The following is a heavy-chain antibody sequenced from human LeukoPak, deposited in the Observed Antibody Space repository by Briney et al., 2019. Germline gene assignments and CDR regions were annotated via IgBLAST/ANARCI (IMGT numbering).Heavy chain of an antibody. CDR1: GFTFSSYE. J-gene: IGHJ6*02. CDR2: ISSSGSTI. Sequence: GGSLRLSCAASGFTFSSYEMNWVRQAQGKGLEWVSYISSSGSTIYYADSVKGQFTISRDNAKNSLYLQMNSLRAEDTAVYYCARDGANIWFGELYSSYYYGMDFWVQGTTVTVSS. D-gene: IGHD3-10*01. CDR3: ARDGANIWFGELYSSYYYGMDF. V-gene: IGHV3-48*03.